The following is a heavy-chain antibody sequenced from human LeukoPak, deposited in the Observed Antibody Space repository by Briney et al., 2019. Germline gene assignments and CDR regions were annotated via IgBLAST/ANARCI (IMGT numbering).Heavy chain of an antibody. D-gene: IGHD3-9*01. Sequence: SETLSLTCSVSDYSISSGYYWGWIRQPPGKGLEWIGSIYHSGTTYYNPSLKSRVTISVDTSKNQFSLKLSSVTAADTAVYYCARDGLRYFDWPHMDVWGKGTTVTISS. CDR3: ARDGLRYFDWPHMDV. CDR2: IYHSGTT. V-gene: IGHV4-38-2*02. CDR1: DYSISSGYY. J-gene: IGHJ6*03.